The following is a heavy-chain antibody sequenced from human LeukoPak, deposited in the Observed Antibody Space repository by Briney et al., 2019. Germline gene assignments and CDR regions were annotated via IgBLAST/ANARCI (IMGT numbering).Heavy chain of an antibody. CDR2: FDPEDGET. Sequence: GASVKVSCKASGYTFTSYGISWVRQAPGQGLEWMGGFDPEDGETIYAQKFQGRVTMTEDTSTDTAYMELSSLRSEDTAVYYCATDRVLLSLKSTDAFDIWGQGTMVTVSS. CDR1: GYTFTSYG. V-gene: IGHV1-24*01. CDR3: ATDRVLLSLKSTDAFDI. J-gene: IGHJ3*02. D-gene: IGHD3-10*01.